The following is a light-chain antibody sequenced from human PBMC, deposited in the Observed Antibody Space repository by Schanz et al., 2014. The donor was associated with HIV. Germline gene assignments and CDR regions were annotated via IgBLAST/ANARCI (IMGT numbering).Light chain of an antibody. Sequence: QSVLTQPPSASGTPGQRVTISCSGTNANIGSNTVNWYRQFPGTAPNQLIYNNDQRPSGVPDRFSGSKSGTSASLAISGLQSDDEADYYCAAWDGGLNGRVFGGGTKVTVL. CDR1: NANIGSNT. CDR3: AAWDGGLNGRV. J-gene: IGLJ3*02. V-gene: IGLV1-44*01. CDR2: NND.